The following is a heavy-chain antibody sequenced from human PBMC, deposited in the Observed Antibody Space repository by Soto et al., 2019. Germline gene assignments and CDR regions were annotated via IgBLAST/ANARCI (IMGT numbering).Heavy chain of an antibody. V-gene: IGHV1-2*04. D-gene: IGHD4-17*01. CDR3: ARSTVTTADYYYGIDV. CDR2: INPNSGGT. Sequence: ASVKVSCKASGYTFTGYYMHWVRQAPGQGLEWMGWINPNSGGTNYAQKFQGWVTMTRDTSISTAYMELSRLRSDDTAVYYCARSTVTTADYYYGIDVWGQGTTVTVSS. CDR1: GYTFTGYY. J-gene: IGHJ6*02.